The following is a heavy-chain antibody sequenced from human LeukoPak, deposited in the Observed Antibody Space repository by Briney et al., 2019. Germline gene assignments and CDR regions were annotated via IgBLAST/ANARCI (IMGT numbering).Heavy chain of an antibody. CDR2: VHPNSGNT. CDR3: ARGPGNDP. V-gene: IGHV1-8*01. Sequence: ASVKVSCKTSGYPFTTWEINWVRQAAGQGLEWMGWVHPNSGNTAYAQKFQGRVTMTRDTSISTAYMELSGLRFDDTAVYFCARGPGNDPWGQGTLVTVSS. J-gene: IGHJ5*02. CDR1: GYPFTTWE. D-gene: IGHD3-10*01.